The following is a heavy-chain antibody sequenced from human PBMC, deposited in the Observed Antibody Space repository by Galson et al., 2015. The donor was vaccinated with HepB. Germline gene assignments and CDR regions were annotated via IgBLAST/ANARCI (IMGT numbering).Heavy chain of an antibody. Sequence: TLSLTCTVSGGSISSGGYYWSWIRQHPGKGLEWIGYIYYSGSTYYNPSLKSRVTISVDTSKNQFSLKLSSVTAADTAVYYCARSLFLGLRLAGDYYYYMDVWGKGTTVTVSS. CDR3: ARSLFLGLRLAGDYYYYMDV. CDR2: IYYSGST. CDR1: GGSISSGGYY. D-gene: IGHD5-18*01. V-gene: IGHV4-31*03. J-gene: IGHJ6*03.